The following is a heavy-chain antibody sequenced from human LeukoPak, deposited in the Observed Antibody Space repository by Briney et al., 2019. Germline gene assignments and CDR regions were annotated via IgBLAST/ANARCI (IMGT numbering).Heavy chain of an antibody. Sequence: GGTLRLSCAASGFTFTHYGMNWVRQAPGKGLEWVSGIRANGETTYYADSVKGRFTISRDNSKNTLYLQMNSLRAEDTAVYYCARRGSSSYYADYWGQGTLVTVSS. V-gene: IGHV3-23*01. CDR2: IRANGETT. D-gene: IGHD3-22*01. CDR3: ARRGSSSYYADY. CDR1: GFTFTHYG. J-gene: IGHJ4*02.